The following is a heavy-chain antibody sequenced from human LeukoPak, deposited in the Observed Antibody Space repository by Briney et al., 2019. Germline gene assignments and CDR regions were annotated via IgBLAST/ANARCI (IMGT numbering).Heavy chain of an antibody. D-gene: IGHD3-22*01. CDR2: IYYSGST. CDR3: AREGGYYDSSGYYY. CDR1: GGSISRGGYY. Sequence: SETLSLTCTVSGGSISRGGYYWSWIRQHPGKGLEWIGYIYYSGSTYYNPSLKSRVTISVDTSKNQFSLKLSSVTAADTAVYYCAREGGYYDSSGYYYWGQGTLVTVSS. V-gene: IGHV4-31*03. J-gene: IGHJ4*02.